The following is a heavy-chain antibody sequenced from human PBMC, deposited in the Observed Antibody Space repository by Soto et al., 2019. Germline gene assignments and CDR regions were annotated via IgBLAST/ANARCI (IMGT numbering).Heavy chain of an antibody. CDR1: GFTFSSYW. D-gene: IGHD2-2*01. CDR3: TSRVVVPAADYYYYYGMDV. J-gene: IGHJ6*02. V-gene: IGHV3-7*03. CDR2: IKQDGSEK. Sequence: PGGSLRLSCAASGFTFSSYWMSWVRQAPGKGLEWVANIKQDGSEKYYVDSVKGRFTISRDNAKNSLYLQMNSLRAEDTAVYYCTSRVVVPAADYYYYYGMDVWGQGTTVTVSS.